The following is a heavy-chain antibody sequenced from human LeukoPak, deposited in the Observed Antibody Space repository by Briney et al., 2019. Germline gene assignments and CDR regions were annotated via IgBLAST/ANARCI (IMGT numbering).Heavy chain of an antibody. CDR2: ISGSGGST. V-gene: IGHV3-23*01. J-gene: IGHJ4*02. D-gene: IGHD6-19*01. CDR3: ARDLLSGYSSGWYDY. Sequence: PGGSLRLSCAASGFTFSSYAMSWVRQAPGKGLEWVSAISGSGGSTYYADSVKGRFTISRDNSKNTLYLQMNSLRAEDTAVYYCARDLLSGYSSGWYDYWGQGTLVTVSS. CDR1: GFTFSSYA.